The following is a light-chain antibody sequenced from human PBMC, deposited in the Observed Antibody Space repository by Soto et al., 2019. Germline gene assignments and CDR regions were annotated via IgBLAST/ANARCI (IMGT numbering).Light chain of an antibody. CDR2: AAS. V-gene: IGKV1-39*01. Sequence: DIQMTQSPSSLSAFVGDRVTMTCRASQSISSYLNWYQQRPGKAPKLLIYAASSLPGEVPSNFSGSGYGTYFTLTISSLQPEDFATYYCQQTYSTPRTFGPGTTVDIK. CDR3: QQTYSTPRT. CDR1: QSISSY. J-gene: IGKJ3*01.